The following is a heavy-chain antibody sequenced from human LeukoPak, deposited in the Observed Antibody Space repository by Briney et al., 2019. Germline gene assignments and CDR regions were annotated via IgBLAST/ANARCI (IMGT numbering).Heavy chain of an antibody. CDR2: INTDGSST. D-gene: IGHD2-2*02. V-gene: IGHV3-74*01. Sequence: GGSLRLSCAASGFTFSSSWMHWVRQAPGKGLVWVSRINTDGSSTSYADSVKGRFTTSRDNAKNTLYLQMNSLRAEDTAVYYCSTSCYSDYYYMDVWGKGTTVTVSS. CDR1: GFTFSSSW. J-gene: IGHJ6*03. CDR3: STSCYSDYYYMDV.